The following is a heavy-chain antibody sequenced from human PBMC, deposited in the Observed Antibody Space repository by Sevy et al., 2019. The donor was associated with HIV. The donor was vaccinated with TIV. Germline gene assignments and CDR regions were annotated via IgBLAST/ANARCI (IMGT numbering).Heavy chain of an antibody. CDR1: GFTFSSYA. CDR2: ISYDGSNK. V-gene: IGHV3-30-3*01. CDR3: ARSRWRAPYDY. J-gene: IGHJ4*02. Sequence: GGCLRLSCAASGFTFSSYAMRWVRQAPGKGLEWVAVISYDGSNKYYADSVKGRFTISRDNSKNTLYLQMNSLRAEDTAVYYCARSRWRAPYDYWGQGTLVTVSS.